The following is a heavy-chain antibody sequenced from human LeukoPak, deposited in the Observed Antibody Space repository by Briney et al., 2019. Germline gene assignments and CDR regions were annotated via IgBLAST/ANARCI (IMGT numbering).Heavy chain of an antibody. V-gene: IGHV3-23*01. J-gene: IGHJ4*02. CDR2: ISGSGGST. Sequence: GGSLRLSCAASGFTFSSYAMSWVRQAPGKGLEWVSAISGSGGSTYYADSVKGRFTISRDNSKNTLYLQMNSLRAKDTAVYYCAKDKLSDSSGYHYYFDYWGQGTLVTVSS. D-gene: IGHD3-22*01. CDR1: GFTFSSYA. CDR3: AKDKLSDSSGYHYYFDY.